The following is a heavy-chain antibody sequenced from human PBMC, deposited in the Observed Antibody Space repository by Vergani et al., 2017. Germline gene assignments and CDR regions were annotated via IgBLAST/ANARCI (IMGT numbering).Heavy chain of an antibody. CDR3: ARDAVENCGGDCYYDY. J-gene: IGHJ4*02. Sequence: VQLVESGGGVVQPGGSLRLSCAASGFTFSSYAMSWVRQAPGKGLEWVSSISSSSSYIYYADSVKGRFTISRDNAKNSLYLQMNSLRAEDTAVYYCARDAVENCGGDCYYDYWGQGTLVTVSS. V-gene: IGHV3-21*01. D-gene: IGHD2-21*02. CDR1: GFTFSSYA. CDR2: ISSSSSYI.